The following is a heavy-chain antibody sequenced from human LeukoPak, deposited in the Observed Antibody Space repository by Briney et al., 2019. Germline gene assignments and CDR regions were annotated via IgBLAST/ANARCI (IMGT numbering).Heavy chain of an antibody. V-gene: IGHV3-23*01. CDR2: ISGSGGST. Sequence: GGTLRLSCAASGFTFSSYGMSWVRQAPGKGLEWVSAISGSGGSTYYADSVKGRFTISRDNSKNTLYLQMNSLRAEDTAVYYCARDSRGIFDYWGQGTLVTVSS. D-gene: IGHD3-10*01. J-gene: IGHJ4*02. CDR1: GFTFSSYG. CDR3: ARDSRGIFDY.